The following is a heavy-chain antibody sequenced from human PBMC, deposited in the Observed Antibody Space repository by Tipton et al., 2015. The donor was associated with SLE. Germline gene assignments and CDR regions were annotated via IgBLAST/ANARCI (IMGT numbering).Heavy chain of an antibody. V-gene: IGHV4-38-2*01. Sequence: TLSLTCSVSGSSISRGYYWSWIRQPPGKGLEWTGTIHHGGDTYYNPSLRSRLTISVDTSKNQFSLHLSSVTAEDTAVYYCARAGTGTFYWGQGALVGVSS. CDR3: ARAGTGTFY. CDR1: GSSISRGYY. CDR2: IHHGGDT. D-gene: IGHD3/OR15-3a*01. J-gene: IGHJ4*02.